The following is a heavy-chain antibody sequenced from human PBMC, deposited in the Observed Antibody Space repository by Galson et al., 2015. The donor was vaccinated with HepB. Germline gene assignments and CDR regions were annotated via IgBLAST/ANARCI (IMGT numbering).Heavy chain of an antibody. V-gene: IGHV3-30*18. CDR1: GFTLSSYG. CDR3: AKDQGVGATLDDYFDY. J-gene: IGHJ4*02. CDR2: ISYDGSNK. D-gene: IGHD1-26*01. Sequence: SLRLSCAASGFTLSSYGLHWVRQAPGKGLEWVAVISYDGSNKYYADSVKGRFTISRDNSKNTLYLQLNSLRAEDTAVYYCAKDQGVGATLDDYFDYWGQGTLVTVSS.